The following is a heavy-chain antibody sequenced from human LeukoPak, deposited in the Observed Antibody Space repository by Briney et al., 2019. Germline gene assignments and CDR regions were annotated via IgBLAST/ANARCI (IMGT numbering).Heavy chain of an antibody. V-gene: IGHV1-18*04. D-gene: IGHD3-22*01. J-gene: IGHJ4*02. Sequence: ASVKVSCKASGYTFTSYAMNWVRQAPGQGLEWMGWISGYNGNANYAQKFQGRVTMTTDTSTSTAYMELRSLRSDDTAVYYCARDGHRRYYYESSDYRFDYWGQGTLVTVSS. CDR3: ARDGHRRYYYESSDYRFDY. CDR1: GYTFTSYA. CDR2: ISGYNGNA.